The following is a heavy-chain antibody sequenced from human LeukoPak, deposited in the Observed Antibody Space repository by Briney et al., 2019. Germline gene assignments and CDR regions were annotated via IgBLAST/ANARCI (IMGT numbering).Heavy chain of an antibody. D-gene: IGHD2-2*01. J-gene: IGHJ6*03. CDR3: AKDGQVVPAAMDYYYYYMDV. CDR1: GFTFSGYA. CDR2: ISGSGGST. Sequence: SGGSLRLSCAASGFTFSGYAMSWVRQAPGKGLEWVSAISGSGGSTYYADSVKGRFTISRDNSKNTLYLQMNSLRAEDTAVCYCAKDGQVVPAAMDYYYYYMDVWGKGTTLTVSS. V-gene: IGHV3-23*01.